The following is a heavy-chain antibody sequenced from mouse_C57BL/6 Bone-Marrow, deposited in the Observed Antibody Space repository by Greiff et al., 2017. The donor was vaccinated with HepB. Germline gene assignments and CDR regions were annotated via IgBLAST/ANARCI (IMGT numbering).Heavy chain of an antibody. CDR3: ARSVYYGSSYDYFDY. Sequence: QVQLQQSGTELVKPGASVKLSCKASGYTFTSYWMHWVKQRPGQGLEWIGNINPSNGGTNYNEKFKSKATLTVDKSSSTAYMQLSSLTSEDSAVYYCARSVYYGSSYDYFDYWGQGTTLTVSS. V-gene: IGHV1-53*01. CDR1: GYTFTSYW. CDR2: INPSNGGT. D-gene: IGHD1-1*01. J-gene: IGHJ2*01.